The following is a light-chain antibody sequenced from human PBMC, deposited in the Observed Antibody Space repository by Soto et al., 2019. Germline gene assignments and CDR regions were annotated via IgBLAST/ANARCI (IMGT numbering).Light chain of an antibody. J-gene: IGLJ3*02. V-gene: IGLV1-40*01. CDR2: GHN. Sequence: QSVLTQPPSVSGAPGQRVTISCTGSTSNIGAGYEVHWYQQLPGTAPKLLISGHNNRPSGVPDRFFGSKSGTSASLTITGLQAEDEADYFRQSYDSSLSGSGVFGGGTKLTVL. CDR1: TSNIGAGYE. CDR3: QSYDSSLSGSGV.